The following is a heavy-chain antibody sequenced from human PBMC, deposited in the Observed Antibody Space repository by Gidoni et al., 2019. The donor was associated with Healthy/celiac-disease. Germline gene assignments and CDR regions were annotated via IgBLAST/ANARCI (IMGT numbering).Heavy chain of an antibody. J-gene: IGHJ4*02. V-gene: IGHV4-34*01. CDR2: INHSGST. D-gene: IGHD3-10*01. CDR1: GGSFSGSY. CDR3: ARGSRRMTMVRGVTQYFDY. Sequence: QVQLQQWGAGLLKPSETLSLTCAVSGGSFSGSYWGWIRQPPGKGLEWIGEINHSGSTNYNPYLKSRVTISVDTSKNQFSLKLSSVTAADTAVYYGARGSRRMTMVRGVTQYFDYWGQGTLVTVSS.